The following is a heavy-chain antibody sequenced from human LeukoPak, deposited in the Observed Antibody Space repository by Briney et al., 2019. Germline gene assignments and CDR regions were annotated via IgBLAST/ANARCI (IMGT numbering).Heavy chain of an antibody. V-gene: IGHV1-2*02. Sequence: GASVKVSCKASGYTFTGYYMHWVRQAPGQGLEWMGWINPNSGGTNYAQKFQGRVTMTRGTSISTAYMELSRLRSDDTAVYYCARPKRRLHQTFPFDYWGQGTLVTVSS. J-gene: IGHJ4*02. CDR1: GYTFTGYY. CDR3: ARPKRRLHQTFPFDY. CDR2: INPNSGGT. D-gene: IGHD5-24*01.